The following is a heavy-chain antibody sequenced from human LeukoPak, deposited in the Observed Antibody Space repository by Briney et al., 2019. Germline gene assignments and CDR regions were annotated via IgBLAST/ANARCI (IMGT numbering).Heavy chain of an antibody. D-gene: IGHD5-12*01. CDR1: GYSISSGYY. CDR3: ARTRGYYYYYMDV. V-gene: IGHV4-38-2*02. J-gene: IGHJ6*03. CDR2: IYHSGST. Sequence: SETLSLTCTVSGYSISSGYYWGWIRQPPGKGLEWIGSIYHSGSTYYNPSLKSRVTISVDTSKNQFSLKLSSVTAADTAVYYCARTRGYYYYYMDVWGKGTTVTVSS.